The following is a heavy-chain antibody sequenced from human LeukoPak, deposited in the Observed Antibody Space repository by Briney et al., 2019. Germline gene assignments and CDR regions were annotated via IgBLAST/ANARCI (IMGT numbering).Heavy chain of an antibody. CDR3: AKEGQYTGDAFDI. CDR2: ISYDGSNK. V-gene: IGHV3-30*04. CDR1: GFTFSNYT. Sequence: GGSLRLSCAASGFTFSNYTMHWVRQAPGKGLEWVAVISYDGSNKYYADSVKGRFTISRDNSKNTLYLQMNSLRAEDTAVYYCAKEGQYTGDAFDIWGQGTMVTVSS. D-gene: IGHD4-11*01. J-gene: IGHJ3*02.